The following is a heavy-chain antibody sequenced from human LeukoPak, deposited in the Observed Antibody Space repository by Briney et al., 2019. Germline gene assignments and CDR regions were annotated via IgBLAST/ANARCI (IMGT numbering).Heavy chain of an antibody. CDR2: ISGSGGVT. Sequence: GGSLRLSCAASGFTFSNYAMSWVRQAPGKGLEWVSAISGSGGVTQYADSARGRFTISRDNSKNTLFLQMNSLRAEDTAVYYRAKRPECNVAGCYYFDYWGQGTLVTVSP. CDR1: GFTFSNYA. J-gene: IGHJ4*02. D-gene: IGHD2-15*01. CDR3: AKRPECNVAGCYYFDY. V-gene: IGHV3-23*01.